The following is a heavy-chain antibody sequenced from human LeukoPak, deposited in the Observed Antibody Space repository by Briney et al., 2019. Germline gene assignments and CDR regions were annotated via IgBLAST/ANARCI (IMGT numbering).Heavy chain of an antibody. Sequence: SETLSLTCTVSGGSINSGGYYWAWIRQPPGKGLEWIVSIYYSGSTYYNPSLKSRVTISIDMSKNQFSLKLSSVTAADTAVYYCASRWGDYYDSSGYYYPSANWFDPWGQGTLVTVSS. J-gene: IGHJ5*02. CDR1: GGSINSGGYY. CDR3: ASRWGDYYDSSGYYYPSANWFDP. D-gene: IGHD3-22*01. CDR2: IYYSGST. V-gene: IGHV4-39*01.